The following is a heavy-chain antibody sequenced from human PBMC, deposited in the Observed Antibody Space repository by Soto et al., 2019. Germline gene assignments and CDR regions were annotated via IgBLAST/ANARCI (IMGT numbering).Heavy chain of an antibody. V-gene: IGHV3-48*03. CDR2: IDRSGRNK. J-gene: IGHJ4*02. CDR3: ARDSPYHDSSDYFEH. Sequence: VGSLRLSCVASGFTFSSYEMNWVRQSPGKGLEWVSYIDRSGRNKYYADSVKGRFTISRDSAKNSLYLQMHSLTAEDTAVYYCARDSPYHDSSDYFEHWGQGTPVIVSS. CDR1: GFTFSSYE. D-gene: IGHD3-22*01.